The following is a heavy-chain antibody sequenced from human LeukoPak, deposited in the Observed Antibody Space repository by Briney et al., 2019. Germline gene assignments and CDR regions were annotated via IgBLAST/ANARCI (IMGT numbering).Heavy chain of an antibody. CDR2: IWYGGSNK. V-gene: IGHV3-33*08. Sequence: PGRSLRLSCAASGFTFSSYGMHWVRQAPGKGLEWVAVIWYGGSNKYYADSVKGRFTISRDNSKNTLYLQMNSLRAEDTAVYYCARDVQYTPAYQLLSEFDYWGQGTLVTVSS. D-gene: IGHD2-2*01. CDR1: GFTFSSYG. J-gene: IGHJ4*02. CDR3: ARDVQYTPAYQLLSEFDY.